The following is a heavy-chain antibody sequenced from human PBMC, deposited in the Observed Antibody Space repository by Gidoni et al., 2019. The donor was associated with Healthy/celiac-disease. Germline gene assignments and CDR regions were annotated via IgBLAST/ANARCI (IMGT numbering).Heavy chain of an antibody. CDR2: INHSGST. CDR3: ASILSLQRNAFDI. CDR1: GASFSGYY. Sequence: QVQLQQWGAGLFTPSETLSLPFAVYGASFSGYYWSWSRQPPGKGLEWIGEINHSGSTNYNPSLKRRVTILVDTAKNQFSLKLSSVTAADTAVYYCASILSLQRNAFDIWGQGTMVTVSS. V-gene: IGHV4-34*01. J-gene: IGHJ3*02.